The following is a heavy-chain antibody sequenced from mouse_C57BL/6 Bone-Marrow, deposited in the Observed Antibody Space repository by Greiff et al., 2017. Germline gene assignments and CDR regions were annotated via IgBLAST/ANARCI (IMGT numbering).Heavy chain of an antibody. CDR3: ARCGDYDVEYFDV. V-gene: IGHV1-26*01. D-gene: IGHD2-4*01. CDR1: GYTFTDYY. Sequence: VQLQQSGPELVKPGASVKISCKASGYTFTDYYMNWVKQSHGKSLEWIGDINPNNGGTSYNQKFKGKDTLTVDKSSSTAYMELRSLTSEDSAVYYCARCGDYDVEYFDVWGTGTTVTVSS. CDR2: INPNNGGT. J-gene: IGHJ1*03.